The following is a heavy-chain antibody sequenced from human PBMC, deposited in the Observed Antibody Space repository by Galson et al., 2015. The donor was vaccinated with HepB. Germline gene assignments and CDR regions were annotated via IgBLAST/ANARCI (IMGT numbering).Heavy chain of an antibody. CDR3: VSTPYDSSGYYHPDFDY. V-gene: IGHV1-2*02. CDR2: INPNSGGT. J-gene: IGHJ4*02. D-gene: IGHD3-22*01. CDR1: GYTFTGYY. Sequence: SVKVSCKASGYTFTGYYMHWVRQAPGQGLEWMGWINPNSGGTNYAQKFQGRVTMTRDTSISTAYMELSRLRSDDTAVYYCVSTPYDSSGYYHPDFDYWGQGTLVTVSS.